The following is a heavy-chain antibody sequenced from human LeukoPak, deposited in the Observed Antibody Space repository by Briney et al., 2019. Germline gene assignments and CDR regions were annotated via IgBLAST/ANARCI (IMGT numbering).Heavy chain of an antibody. V-gene: IGHV3-21*01. J-gene: IGHJ6*03. Sequence: GGSLRLSCAASGFTFSSYSMNWVRQAPGKGLEWVSSISSSSTYIYYADSVKGRFTISRDNAKNSLYLQMNSLRAEDTAAYYCARSGRSSLYYYYYMDVWGKGTTVTVSS. D-gene: IGHD6-6*01. CDR3: ARSGRSSLYYYYYMDV. CDR2: ISSSSTYI. CDR1: GFTFSSYS.